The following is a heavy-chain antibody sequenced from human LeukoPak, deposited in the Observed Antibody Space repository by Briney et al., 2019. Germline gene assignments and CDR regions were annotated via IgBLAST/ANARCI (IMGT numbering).Heavy chain of an antibody. CDR1: GYTFTSYY. CDR3: ARGAYGSGSYYSNWFDP. V-gene: IGHV1-2*06. J-gene: IGHJ5*02. D-gene: IGHD3-10*01. Sequence: ASVKVSCKASGYTFTSYYMHWVRQAPGQGLEWMGRINPNSGGTNYAQKFQGRVTMTRDTSISTAYMELSRLRSDDTAVYYCARGAYGSGSYYSNWFDPWGQGTLVTVS. CDR2: INPNSGGT.